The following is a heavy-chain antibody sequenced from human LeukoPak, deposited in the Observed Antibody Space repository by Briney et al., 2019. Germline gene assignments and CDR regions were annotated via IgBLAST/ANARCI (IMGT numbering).Heavy chain of an antibody. J-gene: IGHJ5*02. CDR2: ISYDGSNK. CDR1: GFTFSSYG. Sequence: PGRSLRLSCAASGFTFSSYGMHWVRQAPGKGLEWVAVISYDGSNKYYADSVQGRFTISRDNSKNTLYLQMNSLRAEDTAVYYCAKDSNYYGSGSYYNGNWFDPWGQGTLVTVSS. V-gene: IGHV3-30*18. D-gene: IGHD3-10*01. CDR3: AKDSNYYGSGSYYNGNWFDP.